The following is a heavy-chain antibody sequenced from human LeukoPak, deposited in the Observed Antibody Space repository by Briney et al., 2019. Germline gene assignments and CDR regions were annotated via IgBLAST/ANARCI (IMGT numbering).Heavy chain of an antibody. CDR2: IYYSGST. V-gene: IGHV4-39*07. D-gene: IGHD6-13*01. CDR1: GGSISSSSYY. Sequence: KPSETLSLTCTVSGGSISSSSYYWGWIRQPPGKGLEWIGSIYYSGSTYYNPSLKSRVTISADTSKNQLSLKLSSLTAADTAVYYCSGIAAGGKGGNWFDPWGQGTLVTVSS. CDR3: SGIAAGGKGGNWFDP. J-gene: IGHJ5*02.